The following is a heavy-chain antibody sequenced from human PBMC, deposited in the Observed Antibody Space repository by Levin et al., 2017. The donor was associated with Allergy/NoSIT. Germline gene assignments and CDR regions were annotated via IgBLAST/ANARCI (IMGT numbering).Heavy chain of an antibody. CDR2: IRSKAYGGTT. V-gene: IGHV3-49*03. CDR1: GFTFGDYA. D-gene: IGHD4-17*01. Sequence: GGSLRLSCTASGFTFGDYAMSWFRQAPGKGLEWVGFIRSKAYGGTTEYAASVKGRFTISRDDSKSIAYLQMNSLKTEDTAVYYCTRDRTSYGEHNWFDPWGQGTLVTVSS. J-gene: IGHJ5*02. CDR3: TRDRTSYGEHNWFDP.